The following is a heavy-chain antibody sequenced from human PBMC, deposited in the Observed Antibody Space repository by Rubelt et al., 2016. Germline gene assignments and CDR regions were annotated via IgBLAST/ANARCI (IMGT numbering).Heavy chain of an antibody. V-gene: IGHV3-21*01. CDR3: ARLGPPWTYYYGSGSYYYSWFDP. D-gene: IGHD3-10*01. Sequence: SMNWVRQAPGKGLEWVSSISSSSSYIYYADSVKGRFTISRDNAKNSLYLQMNSLRAEDTAVYYCARLGPPWTYYYGSGSYYYSWFDPWGQGTLVTVSS. CDR2: ISSSSSYI. CDR1: S. J-gene: IGHJ5*02.